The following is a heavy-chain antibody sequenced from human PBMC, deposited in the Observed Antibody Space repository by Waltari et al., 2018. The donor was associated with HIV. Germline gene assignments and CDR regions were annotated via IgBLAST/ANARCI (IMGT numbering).Heavy chain of an antibody. CDR2: ISYDGSNK. CDR1: GFPFSSYG. D-gene: IGHD2-2*01. J-gene: IGHJ4*02. Sequence: QVQLVESGGGVVQPGRSLRLSCAASGFPFSSYGMHGVRQAPGKGLEWGAVISYDGSNKYYPDSVKGRFTIARDNSKNTLYLQMNSLRAEDTAVYYCAKGGGCSSTSCYCDYWGQGTLVTVSS. CDR3: AKGGGCSSTSCYCDY. V-gene: IGHV3-30*18.